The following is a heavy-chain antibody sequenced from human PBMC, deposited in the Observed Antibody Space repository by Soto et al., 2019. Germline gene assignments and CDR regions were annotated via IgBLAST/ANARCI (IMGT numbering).Heavy chain of an antibody. V-gene: IGHV3-30-3*01. D-gene: IGHD3-9*01. CDR3: ARETSQKLRYFDWLLWP. J-gene: IGHJ5*02. CDR1: GFTFSSYA. CDR2: ISYDGSNK. Sequence: GGSLRLSCAASGFTFSSYAMHWVRQAPGKGLEWVAVISYDGSNKYYADSVKGRFTISRDNSKNTLYLQMNSLRAEDTAVYYCARETSQKLRYFDWLLWPWGQGTLVTVSS.